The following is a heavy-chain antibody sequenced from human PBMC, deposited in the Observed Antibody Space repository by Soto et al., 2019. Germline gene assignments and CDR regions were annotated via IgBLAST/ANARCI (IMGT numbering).Heavy chain of an antibody. CDR3: VRDLSAYNWFDL. CDR1: EFYFVSYT. V-gene: IGHV3-21*01. CDR2: ISGDRSYI. J-gene: IGHJ5*01. Sequence: EVQLVESGGGPVKSGGSLRLSCAASEFYFVSYTMNWVDQAPGKGLEWVSSISGDRSYIYYADSVKGRFTISRDNAKNSLFLQMNSLRVEDTAVYYCVRDLSAYNWFDLWGPGTLVTVSS.